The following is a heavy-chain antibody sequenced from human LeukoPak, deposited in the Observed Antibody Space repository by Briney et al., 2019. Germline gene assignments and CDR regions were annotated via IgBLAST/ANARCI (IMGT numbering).Heavy chain of an antibody. CDR1: GGSISSGGYS. CDR3: ARTYCGGDCYYPSGWFDP. V-gene: IGHV4-30-4*07. Sequence: SETLSLTCAVSGGSISSGGYSWSWIRQPPGKGLEWIGYIYYSGSTYYNPSLKSRVTISVDTSKNQFSLKLSSVTAADTAVYYCARTYCGGDCYYPSGWFDPWGQGTLVTVSS. CDR2: IYYSGST. D-gene: IGHD2-21*02. J-gene: IGHJ5*02.